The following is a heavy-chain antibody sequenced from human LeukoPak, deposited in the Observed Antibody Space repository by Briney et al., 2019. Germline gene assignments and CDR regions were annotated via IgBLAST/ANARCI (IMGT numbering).Heavy chain of an antibody. J-gene: IGHJ4*02. Sequence: GESLKISCKGSGYSFTSYWIGWVRQMPGKGLEWMGIIYPGDSDTRYSPSFQGQVTISADKSISTTYPQWSSLKASDTAMYYCATRIKGYCSSTSCSEFDYWGQGTLVTVSS. D-gene: IGHD2-2*01. CDR2: IYPGDSDT. V-gene: IGHV5-51*01. CDR1: GYSFTSYW. CDR3: ATRIKGYCSSTSCSEFDY.